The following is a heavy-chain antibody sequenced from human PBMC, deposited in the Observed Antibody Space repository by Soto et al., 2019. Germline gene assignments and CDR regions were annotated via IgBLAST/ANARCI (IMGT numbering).Heavy chain of an antibody. J-gene: IGHJ3*02. V-gene: IGHV3-21*01. CDR2: ISSSSSSYI. CDR3: ARDPSTTGAAFDI. CDR1: GFTFSSYS. Sequence: PGGSLRLSCAASGFTFSSYSMNWVRQAPGKGLEWVSSISSSSSSYIYYADSVKGRFTISRDNAKNSLYLQMNSLRAEDTAVYYCARDPSTTGAAFDIWGQGTMVTVSS.